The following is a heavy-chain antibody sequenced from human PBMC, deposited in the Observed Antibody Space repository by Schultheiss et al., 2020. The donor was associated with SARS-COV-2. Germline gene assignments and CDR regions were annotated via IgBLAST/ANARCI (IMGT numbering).Heavy chain of an antibody. CDR2: IDWDDDK. CDR1: GFSLSTSGMR. Sequence: SGPTLVKPTQTLTLTCTFSGFSLSTSGMRVSWIRQPPGKALEWLARIDWDDDKFYSTSLKTRLTISKDTSKNQVVLTMTNMDPVDTATYYCAHSARHYYYYGMDVWGQGTTVTVSS. J-gene: IGHJ6*02. V-gene: IGHV2-70*12. D-gene: IGHD1-1*01. CDR3: AHSARHYYYYGMDV.